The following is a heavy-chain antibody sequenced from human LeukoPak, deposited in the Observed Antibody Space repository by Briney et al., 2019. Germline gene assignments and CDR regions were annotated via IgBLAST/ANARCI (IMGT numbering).Heavy chain of an antibody. CDR2: INPNSGGT. CDR3: ARGVAGYSSYYYYYMDV. CDR1: GYTFTGYY. J-gene: IGHJ6*03. D-gene: IGHD5-18*01. Sequence: ASVKVSFKASGYTFTGYYMHWVRQAPGQGLEWMGLINPNSGGTNYAQKFQGRVTMTRDTSISTAYMELSRMRSDDTAVYYCARGVAGYSSYYYYYMDVWGKGTTVTVSS. V-gene: IGHV1-2*02.